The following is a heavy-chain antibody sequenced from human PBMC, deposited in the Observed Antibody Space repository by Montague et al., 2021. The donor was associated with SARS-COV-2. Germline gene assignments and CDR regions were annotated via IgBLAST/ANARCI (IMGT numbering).Heavy chain of an antibody. V-gene: IGHV4-39*01. CDR1: GGSITRNYYC. J-gene: IGHJ3*02. Sequence: SETLSLTCTVFGGSITRNYYCWWFSQPPGKRLEWVGNIYYSGTTFINTPSVSRVIIFVDASKNQFFLNLTSVTAADTAVYYCARPLVRGVPKAFDIWGQGALVIVSS. CDR3: ARPLVRGVPKAFDI. CDR2: IYYSGTT. D-gene: IGHD3-10*01.